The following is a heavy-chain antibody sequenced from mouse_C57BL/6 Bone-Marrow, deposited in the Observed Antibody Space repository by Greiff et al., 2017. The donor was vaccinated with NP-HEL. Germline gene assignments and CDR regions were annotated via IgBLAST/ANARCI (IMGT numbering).Heavy chain of an antibody. CDR1: GYTFTDYY. D-gene: IGHD1-1*01. CDR2: INPNNGGT. CDR3: SYGSSFPWFAY. Sequence: EVQLQQSGPELVKPGASVKISCKASGYTFTDYYMNWVKQSHGKSLEWIGDINPNNGGTSYNQKFKGKATLTVDKSSSTAYMELRSLTSDDSAVYYCSYGSSFPWFAYWGQGTLVTVSA. J-gene: IGHJ3*01. V-gene: IGHV1-26*01.